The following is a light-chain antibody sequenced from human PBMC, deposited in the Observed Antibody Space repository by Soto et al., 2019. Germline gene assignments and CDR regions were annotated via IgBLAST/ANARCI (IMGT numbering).Light chain of an antibody. J-gene: IGLJ2*01. Sequence: SALTQPASVSGSPGQSITISCAGTSSDVGGYNYVSWYQQHPGKAPKLMIYDVSNRPSGVSNRFSGSKSGNTASLTISGLQAEDEADYYCSSYTSSSTFGGGTKLTVL. V-gene: IGLV2-14*01. CDR3: SSYTSSST. CDR1: SSDVGGYNY. CDR2: DVS.